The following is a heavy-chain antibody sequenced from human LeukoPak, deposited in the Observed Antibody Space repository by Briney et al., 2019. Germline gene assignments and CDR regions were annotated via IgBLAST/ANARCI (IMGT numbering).Heavy chain of an antibody. CDR1: GGTFSSYA. J-gene: IGHJ6*02. CDR3: ARANCGGDCQRNYYYYGMDV. CDR2: IIPILGIA. Sequence: VASVKVSCKASGGTFSSYAISWVRQAPGQGLEWMGRIIPILGIANYAQKFQGRVTITADKSTSTAYMELSSLRSEDTAVYYCARANCGGDCQRNYYYYGMDVWGQGTTVTVSS. D-gene: IGHD2-21*02. V-gene: IGHV1-69*04.